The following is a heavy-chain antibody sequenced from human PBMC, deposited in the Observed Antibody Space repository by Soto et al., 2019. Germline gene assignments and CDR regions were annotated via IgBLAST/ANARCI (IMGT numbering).Heavy chain of an antibody. CDR1: GGSIKNYS. V-gene: IGHV4-59*01. D-gene: IGHD2-8*01. CDR3: ARADRFGVSISSLDL. Sequence: PSETLSLTCTVSGGSIKNYSWSWIRQSPGKGLEWMGYVYSTGSTHYNPSLKSRLTMSVDTSKSHFSLRLTSVTTADTATYYCARADRFGVSISSLDLWGQGILVTVSS. J-gene: IGHJ4*02. CDR2: VYSTGST.